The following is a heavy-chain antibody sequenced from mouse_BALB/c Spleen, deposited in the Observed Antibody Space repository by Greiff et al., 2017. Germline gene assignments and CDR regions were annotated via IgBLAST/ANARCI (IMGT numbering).Heavy chain of an antibody. D-gene: IGHD2-4*01. CDR2: ISSGSSTI. V-gene: IGHV5-12-1*01. CDR3: ARGYDYGAMDY. Sequence: EVKLVESGGGLVKPGGSLKLSCAASGFAFSSYDMSWVRQTPEKRLEWVAYISSGSSTIYYADTVKGRFTISRDNPKNTLFLQMTSLRSEDTAMYYCARGYDYGAMDYWGQGTSVTVSS. J-gene: IGHJ4*01. CDR1: GFAFSSYD.